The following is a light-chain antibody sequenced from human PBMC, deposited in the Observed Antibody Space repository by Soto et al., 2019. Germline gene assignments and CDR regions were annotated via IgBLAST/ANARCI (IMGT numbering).Light chain of an antibody. J-gene: IGLJ1*01. CDR1: DTNIGFYNL. CDR3: CSYAGTYTYV. V-gene: IGLV2-11*01. CDR2: DVN. Sequence: QSALTQPRSVSGSPGQSVTISCTGTDTNIGFYNLVSWYQQHPDKAPHLVIYDVNKRPSGVPDRFSGSKSGKTASLTISGLQADDEADYFCCSYAGTYTYVFGTGTKVTVL.